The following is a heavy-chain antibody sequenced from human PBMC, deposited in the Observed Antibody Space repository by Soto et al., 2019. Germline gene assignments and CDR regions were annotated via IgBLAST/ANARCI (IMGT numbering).Heavy chain of an antibody. J-gene: IGHJ4*02. D-gene: IGHD1-7*01. CDR1: GYTFTTYH. CDR2: ISAYNGNT. V-gene: IGHV1-18*03. CDR3: ARGAPPELD. Sequence: QVQLVQSGAEVKKPGASVKVSCKASGYTFTTYHSSWVRQAPGQGLVWMGWISAYNGNTNSAQKLQGRVTMTTDTSTSTAYMELSSVRSDDMALYYCARGAPPELDCGQGTLVTVSS.